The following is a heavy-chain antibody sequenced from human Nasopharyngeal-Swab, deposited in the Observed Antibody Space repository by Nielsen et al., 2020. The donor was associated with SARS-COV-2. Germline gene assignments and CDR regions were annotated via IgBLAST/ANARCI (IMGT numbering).Heavy chain of an antibody. CDR2: ISSDGGVQ. J-gene: IGHJ6*03. CDR1: GFTFSNYA. D-gene: IGHD3-10*01. V-gene: IGHV3-30-3*01. Sequence: GESLKISCAGSGFTFSNYAVHWVRQAPGKGLEWVSVISSDGGVQFYADSVKGRFTISRDNSQNTLYLQMNSLRAEDTAVYYCARAVEYCYGSGSYYTDYYYMDVWGKGTTVTVSS. CDR3: ARAVEYCYGSGSYYTDYYYMDV.